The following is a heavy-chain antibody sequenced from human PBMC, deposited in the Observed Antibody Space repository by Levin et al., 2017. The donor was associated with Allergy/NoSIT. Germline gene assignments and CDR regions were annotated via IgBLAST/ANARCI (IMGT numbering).Heavy chain of an antibody. CDR3: ARAGVYDCRSPHYWGYFDL. V-gene: IGHV1-18*01. J-gene: IGHJ4*02. CDR1: GYTFTNYG. CDR2: ISGYNGNK. Sequence: GASVKVSCKASGYTFTNYGVSWVRQFPGQGLEWMGWISGYNGNKKYAPRFQGRATLTIDTSTTTAYLELTSLRSDDTAVYYCARAGVYDCRSPHYWGYFDLWGQGTLVTVSP. D-gene: IGHD2-21*01.